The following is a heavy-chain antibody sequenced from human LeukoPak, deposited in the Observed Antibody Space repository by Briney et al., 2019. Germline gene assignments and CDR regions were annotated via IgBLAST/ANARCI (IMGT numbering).Heavy chain of an antibody. CDR2: INHSGST. Sequence: SETLSLTCAVYGGSFSGYYWSWIRQPPGKGLEWMGEINHSGSTNYNPPLKSRVTISVDTSKNQFSPKLSSVPAADTAVYYCARGLTYYDFWSGYRDYYYYGMDVWGQGTTVTVSS. CDR3: ARGLTYYDFWSGYRDYYYYGMDV. D-gene: IGHD3-3*01. J-gene: IGHJ6*02. V-gene: IGHV4-34*01. CDR1: GGSFSGYY.